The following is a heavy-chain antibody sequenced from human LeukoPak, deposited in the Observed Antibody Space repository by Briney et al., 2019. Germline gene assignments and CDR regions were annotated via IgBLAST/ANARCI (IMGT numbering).Heavy chain of an antibody. Sequence: ASVKVSCKASGYTFTSYGISWVRQAPGQGLEWMGWISAYNGNTNYAQKLHGRVTMTTDTSTSTAYMELRSLRSDDTAVYYCARDRYYYDSSGYYVRNYYYYGMDVWGQGTTVTVSS. CDR2: ISAYNGNT. D-gene: IGHD3-22*01. J-gene: IGHJ6*02. V-gene: IGHV1-18*01. CDR1: GYTFTSYG. CDR3: ARDRYYYDSSGYYVRNYYYYGMDV.